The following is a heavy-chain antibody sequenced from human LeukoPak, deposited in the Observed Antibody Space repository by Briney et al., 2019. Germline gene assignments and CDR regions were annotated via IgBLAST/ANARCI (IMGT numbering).Heavy chain of an antibody. V-gene: IGHV3-53*05. CDR1: GFTVSSNY. D-gene: IGHD3-22*01. Sequence: GGSLRLSCAASGFTVSSNYMSWVRQAPGKGLEWVSIIYSGGSTFYADSVKGRFTISRDNSKNTLYLQMNSLRAEDTAVYYCARGPRFAIRMIVVVTKGHFDYWGQGTLVTVSS. CDR3: ARGPRFAIRMIVVVTKGHFDY. CDR2: IYSGGST. J-gene: IGHJ4*02.